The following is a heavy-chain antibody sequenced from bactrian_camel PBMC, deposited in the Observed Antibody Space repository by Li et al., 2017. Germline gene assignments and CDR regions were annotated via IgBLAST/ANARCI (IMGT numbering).Heavy chain of an antibody. J-gene: IGHJ6*01. CDR2: ISSDGST. CDR1: GFTIDDSD. CDR3: AAGGRLYCSGGIEFTS. Sequence: HVQLVESGGGSVQAGGSLRLSCTASGFTIDDSDMSWYRQAPGNGCELVSIISSDGSTYYAESVKGRFTIAEDNAKNTLYLQMNSLKPEDTSMYYCAAGGRLYCSGGIEFTSWGRGTQVTVS. D-gene: IGHD2*01. V-gene: IGHV3S55*01.